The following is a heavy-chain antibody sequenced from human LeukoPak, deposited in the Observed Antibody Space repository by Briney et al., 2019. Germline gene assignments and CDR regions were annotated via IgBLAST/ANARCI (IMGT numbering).Heavy chain of an antibody. Sequence: GGSLRLSYAASGFTFSSYGMHWVRQAPGKGLGWVSAISGSGGSTYYADSVKGRFTISRDNSKNTLYLQMNSLRAEDTAVYYCAKDDSSGYLPYYFDYWGQGTLVTVSS. CDR3: AKDDSSGYLPYYFDY. CDR1: GFTFSSYG. V-gene: IGHV3-23*01. D-gene: IGHD3-22*01. CDR2: ISGSGGST. J-gene: IGHJ4*02.